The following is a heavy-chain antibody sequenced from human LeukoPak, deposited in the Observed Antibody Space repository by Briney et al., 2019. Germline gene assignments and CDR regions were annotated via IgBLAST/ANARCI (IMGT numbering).Heavy chain of an antibody. CDR3: ARDYAFDI. J-gene: IGHJ3*02. CDR2: IYYIGST. CDR1: GGSISNYY. V-gene: IGHV4-59*01. Sequence: SETPSLTCTVSGGSISNYYWSWIRQPPGKGLEWIGYIYYIGSTNYNPSLKSRVTISVDTSKNQFSLKLSSVTAADTAVYYCARDYAFDIWGQGTMVTVSS.